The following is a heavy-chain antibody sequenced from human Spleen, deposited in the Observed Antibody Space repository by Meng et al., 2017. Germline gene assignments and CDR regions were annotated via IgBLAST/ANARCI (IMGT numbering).Heavy chain of an antibody. Sequence: RRQLEESGPGLVKPSETLSLTCTVSGGSISSSSYYWGWIRQPPGKGLEWIGSIYYSGSTYYNPSLKSRVTISVDTSKNQFSLKLSSVTAADTAVYYCARVQGGSPFWYWGQGTLVTVSS. J-gene: IGHJ4*02. D-gene: IGHD3-16*01. CDR2: IYYSGST. CDR1: GGSISSSSYY. V-gene: IGHV4-39*06. CDR3: ARVQGGSPFWY.